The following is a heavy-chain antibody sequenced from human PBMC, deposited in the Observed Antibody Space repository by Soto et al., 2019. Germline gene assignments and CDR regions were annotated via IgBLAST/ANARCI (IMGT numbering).Heavy chain of an antibody. CDR2: INPSSGST. CDR1: GYIFTTYY. CDR3: AIAPFASGRAWYDY. Sequence: ASVKVSCKASGYIFTTYYIHWVRQAPGQGLEWMGIINPSSGSTSYAQKFQGRVTMTRDTSTNSIYMGLSSLKSEDMAVYYCAIAPFASGRAWYDYWGQ. V-gene: IGHV1-46*03. D-gene: IGHD3-3*01. J-gene: IGHJ5*01.